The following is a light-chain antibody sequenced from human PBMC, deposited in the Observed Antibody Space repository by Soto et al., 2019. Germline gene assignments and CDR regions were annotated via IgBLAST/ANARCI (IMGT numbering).Light chain of an antibody. CDR2: GAS. V-gene: IGKV3-20*01. J-gene: IGKJ5*01. CDR1: QSVRSSY. Sequence: EIVLTQSPGTLSLSPGERATLSCRASQSVRSSYLAWYQQKPGQAPRLLIYGASSRATGIPDRFSGSGSGTDFTLTISRLEPEDFAVYYCQQYGSQGWTFAQGTRLEIK. CDR3: QQYGSQGWT.